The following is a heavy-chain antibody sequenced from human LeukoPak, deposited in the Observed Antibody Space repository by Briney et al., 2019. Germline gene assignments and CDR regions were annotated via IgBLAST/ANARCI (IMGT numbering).Heavy chain of an antibody. D-gene: IGHD6-13*01. CDR1: GGSFSGYY. Sequence: SETLSLTCAVYGGSFSGYYWSWIRQPPGKGLEWIGEINHSGSTNYNPSLKSRVTISVDTSKNQFSLKLSSVTAADTAVYYCARHEWQQLVKFDYWGQGALVTVSS. CDR2: INHSGST. J-gene: IGHJ4*02. CDR3: ARHEWQQLVKFDY. V-gene: IGHV4-34*01.